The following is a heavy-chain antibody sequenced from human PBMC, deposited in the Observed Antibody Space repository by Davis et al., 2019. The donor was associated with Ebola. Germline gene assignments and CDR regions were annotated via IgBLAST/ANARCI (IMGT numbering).Heavy chain of an antibody. CDR3: ARLGSGSFRD. CDR1: GGSFSGYY. D-gene: IGHD1-26*01. CDR2: INHREST. Sequence: MPSETLSLTCAVYGGSFSGYYWNWIRQPPGKGLEWIGEINHRESTNYNPSLKSRVTISVDTSKNQFSLKLSSVTAADTAVYYCARLGSGSFRDWGQGTLVTVSS. J-gene: IGHJ4*02. V-gene: IGHV4-34*01.